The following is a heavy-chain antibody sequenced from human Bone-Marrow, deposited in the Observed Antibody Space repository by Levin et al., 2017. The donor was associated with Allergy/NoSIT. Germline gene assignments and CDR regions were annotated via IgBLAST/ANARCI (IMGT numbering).Heavy chain of an antibody. V-gene: IGHV1-2*02. J-gene: IGHJ3*02. Sequence: GESLKISCKASGYTFTDYFIHWVRLASGQGLEWMGWINPNSGDTDSSQNFQGTVTMTRDTSISTAYMEVTSLTSNDTALYYCARISSAAFDMWGQGTVVTVSS. CDR1: GYTFTDYF. CDR2: INPNSGDT. CDR3: ARISSAAFDM. D-gene: IGHD6-19*01.